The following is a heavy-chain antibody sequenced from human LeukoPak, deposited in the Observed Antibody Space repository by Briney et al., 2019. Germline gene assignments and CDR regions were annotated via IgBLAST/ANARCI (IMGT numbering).Heavy chain of an antibody. CDR3: ARDLLRMHYMDV. D-gene: IGHD3-22*01. Sequence: GGSLRLSCAASGFTFSSYEMNWVRQAPGKGLEWVSYISSSGSTIYYADSVKGRFTISRDNAKNSLYLQMNSLRAEDTAVYYCARDLLRMHYMDVWGKGTTVTVSS. J-gene: IGHJ6*03. V-gene: IGHV3-48*03. CDR1: GFTFSSYE. CDR2: ISSSGSTI.